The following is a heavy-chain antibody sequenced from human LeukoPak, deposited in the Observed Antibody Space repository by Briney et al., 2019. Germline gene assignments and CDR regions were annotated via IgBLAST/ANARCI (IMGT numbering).Heavy chain of an antibody. CDR3: ASGSGRSPPDFDY. CDR2: IWNDGRNK. Sequence: RGSLRLSCAASGFTFSNYGMHWVRRAPGKGLDWVAVIWNDGRNKYYADSVKGRFTISRDNSKNTLYLQMNSLRAEDTSVYYCASGSGRSPPDFDYWGQGTLVTVSS. V-gene: IGHV3-33*01. CDR1: GFTFSNYG. D-gene: IGHD3-10*01. J-gene: IGHJ4*02.